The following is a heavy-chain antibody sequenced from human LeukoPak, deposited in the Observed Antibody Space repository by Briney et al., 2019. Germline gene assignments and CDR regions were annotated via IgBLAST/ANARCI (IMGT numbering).Heavy chain of an antibody. CDR2: ISADNGDT. Sequence: GGSVKVSCKASGYSFTSYGIVWVRQAPGQGLKWMGWISADNGDTNYAQKFQGGVTMITDTSMSMAYMELRSLRSDDTAVYYCARQSPGKGFDYWGQGTPVTVSS. V-gene: IGHV1-18*01. CDR1: GYSFTSYG. CDR3: ARQSPGKGFDY. J-gene: IGHJ4*02. D-gene: IGHD1-1*01.